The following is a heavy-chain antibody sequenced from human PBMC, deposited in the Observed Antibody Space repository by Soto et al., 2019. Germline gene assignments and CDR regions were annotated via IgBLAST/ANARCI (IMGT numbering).Heavy chain of an antibody. CDR1: GGTFSNYF. J-gene: IGHJ4*02. V-gene: IGHV1-18*01. D-gene: IGHD2-2*02. Sequence: GASVKVSCKASGGTFSNYFISWVRQPPGQGLEWMGWISAYNGNTNYAQKLQGRVTMTTDTSTSTAYMELRSLRSDDTAVYYCARDRCSSTSCYIGFDYWGQGTLVTVSS. CDR3: ARDRCSSTSCYIGFDY. CDR2: ISAYNGNT.